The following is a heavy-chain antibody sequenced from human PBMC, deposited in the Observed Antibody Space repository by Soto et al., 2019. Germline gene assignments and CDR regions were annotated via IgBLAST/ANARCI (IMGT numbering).Heavy chain of an antibody. V-gene: IGHV4-59*01. Sequence: SVTQSRSSSVAGVSIGTYYWHWIRPPTRKRLEWIGHIYSSGSTNYNPSLKSRVTISVDTSKNQFSLKLSSVTAADTAVYYCARGEILYDGSGYQSFYFDYWGQGTLVNASS. D-gene: IGHD3-22*01. CDR3: ARGEILYDGSGYQSFYFDY. CDR2: IYSSGST. J-gene: IGHJ4*02. CDR1: GVSIGTYY.